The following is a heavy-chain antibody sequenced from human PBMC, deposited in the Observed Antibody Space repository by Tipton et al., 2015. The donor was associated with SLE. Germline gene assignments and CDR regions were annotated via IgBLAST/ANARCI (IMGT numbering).Heavy chain of an antibody. D-gene: IGHD3-22*01. CDR1: GDSISSGSYY. V-gene: IGHV4-61*02. Sequence: TLSLTCTVSGDSISSGSYYWNWIRQSAGKGLEWIGRIYSSGSTNYNPSLKSRVSMSVDTSTNQFSLKMTSVTAADTAVYYCARSFDSGGYYDFWGQGTLVNASS. J-gene: IGHJ4*02. CDR2: IYSSGST. CDR3: ARSFDSGGYYDF.